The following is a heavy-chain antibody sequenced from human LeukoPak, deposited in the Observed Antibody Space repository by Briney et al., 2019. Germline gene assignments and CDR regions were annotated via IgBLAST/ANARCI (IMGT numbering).Heavy chain of an antibody. D-gene: IGHD3-9*01. J-gene: IGHJ4*02. CDR2: ISAYNGNT. V-gene: IGHV1-18*01. CDR1: GYTFTSYG. Sequence: ASVKVSCKASGYTFTSYGISWVRQAPGQGLEWMGWISAYNGNTNYAQKLQGRVTMTTDTSTSTAYMELRSLRSDDTAVYYCARAGVLRYFDWLSYFDYRGQGTLVTVSS. CDR3: ARAGVLRYFDWLSYFDY.